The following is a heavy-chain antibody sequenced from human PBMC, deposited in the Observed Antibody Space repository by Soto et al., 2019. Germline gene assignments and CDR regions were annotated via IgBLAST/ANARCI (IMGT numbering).Heavy chain of an antibody. V-gene: IGHV4-61*01. Sequence: PSETLSLTCTVSGGSVSSGSYYWSWIRQPPGKGLEWIGYIYYSGSTNYNPSLKSRVTISVDTSKNQFSLKLSSVTAADTAVYYCARERDCSGGSCYSDGMDVWGQGTTVTVSS. D-gene: IGHD2-15*01. CDR3: ARERDCSGGSCYSDGMDV. J-gene: IGHJ6*02. CDR1: GGSVSSGSYY. CDR2: IYYSGST.